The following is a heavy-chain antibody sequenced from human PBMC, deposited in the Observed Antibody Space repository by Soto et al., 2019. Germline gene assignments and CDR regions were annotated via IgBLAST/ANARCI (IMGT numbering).Heavy chain of an antibody. V-gene: IGHV4-30-4*01. CDR2: YSGST. CDR1: GGSISSADYY. J-gene: IGHJ4*02. CDR3: ARALVATRDFDY. Sequence: QVQLQESGPGLVKPSQTLSLTCTVSGGSISSADYYWSWIRQPPGKGLEWIGYSGSTYYNPSLKRPXXMXVXXPTSQSPLKLSSVTAAYTAVYSGARALVATRDFDYWGQGTLVTVSS. D-gene: IGHD5-12*01.